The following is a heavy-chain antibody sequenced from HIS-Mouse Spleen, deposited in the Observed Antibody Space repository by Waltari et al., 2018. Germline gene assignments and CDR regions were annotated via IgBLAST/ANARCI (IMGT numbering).Heavy chain of an antibody. CDR2: IYYSGST. Sequence: QLQLQESGPGLVKPSETLSLTCPVPGGSISSSRYSWGWVLQPPGKGLEWIGSIYYSGSTYYNPSLKSRVTISVDTSKNQFSLKLSSVTAADTAVYYCAREIPYSSSWYDWYFDLWGRGTLVTVSS. D-gene: IGHD6-13*01. V-gene: IGHV4-39*07. CDR3: AREIPYSSSWYDWYFDL. J-gene: IGHJ2*01. CDR1: GGSISSSRYS.